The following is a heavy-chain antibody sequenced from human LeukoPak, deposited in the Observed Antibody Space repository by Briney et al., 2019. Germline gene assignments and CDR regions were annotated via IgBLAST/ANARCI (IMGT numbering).Heavy chain of an antibody. J-gene: IGHJ6*03. V-gene: IGHV1-8*01. Sequence: ASVKVPCKASRYTFTSYDINWVRQATAQGLEWMGWMNPNSGNAGYAQKFQRRITMTGNTSISTAYMELSSLTSEDTAVYYCARSYSMVRGVITGPAYYMDVWGKGTTVTVSS. CDR3: ARSYSMVRGVITGPAYYMDV. CDR2: MNPNSGNA. CDR1: RYTFTSYD. D-gene: IGHD3-10*01.